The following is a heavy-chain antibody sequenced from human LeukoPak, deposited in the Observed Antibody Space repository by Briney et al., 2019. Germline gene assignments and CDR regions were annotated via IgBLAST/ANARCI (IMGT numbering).Heavy chain of an antibody. J-gene: IGHJ5*02. CDR3: ARATVTTPYNWFDP. CDR1: GGSFSGYY. V-gene: IGHV4-34*01. D-gene: IGHD4-11*01. Sequence: SETLSLTCAVYGGSFSGYYWSWIRQPPGKGLEWIGEINHSGSTNYNPSLKSRVTISVDTSKNQFSLKLSSVTAADTAVYYRARATVTTPYNWFDPWGQGTLVTVSS. CDR2: INHSGST.